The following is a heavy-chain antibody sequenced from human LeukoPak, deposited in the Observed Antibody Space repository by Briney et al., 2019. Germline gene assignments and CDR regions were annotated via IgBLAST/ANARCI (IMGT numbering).Heavy chain of an antibody. CDR1: GGSISGYY. CDR2: FYNRGTT. D-gene: IGHD5-18*01. Sequence: SETLSLTCTVSGGSISGYYWGWIRQPPGKGLEWMGYFYNRGTTNYNPSLKSRITISVDTSKNQFSLKLSSVTAADTAVYYCARGGIRGYSYGSVHYYGMDVWGQGTTVTVSS. J-gene: IGHJ6*02. V-gene: IGHV4-59*12. CDR3: ARGGIRGYSYGSVHYYGMDV.